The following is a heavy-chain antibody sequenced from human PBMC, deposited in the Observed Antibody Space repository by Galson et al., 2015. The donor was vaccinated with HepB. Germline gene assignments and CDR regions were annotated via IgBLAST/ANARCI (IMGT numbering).Heavy chain of an antibody. V-gene: IGHV1-69*06. CDR2: IIPVFDTP. D-gene: IGHD3-22*01. CDR1: GDSFNNYA. J-gene: IGHJ3*02. CDR3: ARDRNQYYDTSGYSGAFDI. Sequence: SVKVSCKASGDSFNNYAVNWLRQAPGQGLEWMGGIIPVFDTPIYAQGFQDRVTITADKSTSTAYVELSSLNFEDTAVYYCARDRNQYYDTSGYSGAFDIWSQGTVVTVSS.